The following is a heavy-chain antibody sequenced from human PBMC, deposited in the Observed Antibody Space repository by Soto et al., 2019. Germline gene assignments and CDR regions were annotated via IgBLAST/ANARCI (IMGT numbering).Heavy chain of an antibody. Sequence: GASVKVSCKASGGTFSSYTISWVRQAPGQGLEWMGRIIPILGIANYAQKFQGRVTITADKSTSTAYMELSSLRSEDTAVYYCARFYGDYGYYYYMDVWGKGTTVTVSS. J-gene: IGHJ6*03. CDR2: IIPILGIA. CDR1: GGTFSSYT. D-gene: IGHD4-17*01. V-gene: IGHV1-69*02. CDR3: ARFYGDYGYYYYMDV.